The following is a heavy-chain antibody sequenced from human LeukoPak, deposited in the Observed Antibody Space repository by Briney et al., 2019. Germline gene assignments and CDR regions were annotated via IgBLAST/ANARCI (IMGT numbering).Heavy chain of an antibody. J-gene: IGHJ4*02. Sequence: GGSLRLSCAASGFTFSSYAMHWVRQAPGKGLEWVAVISYDGGNKYYADSVKGRFTISRDNSKNTLYLQMNSLRAEDTAVYYCARDTSDSSGYLPSGYFDYWGQGTLVTVSS. CDR1: GFTFSSYA. CDR2: ISYDGGNK. V-gene: IGHV3-30*04. CDR3: ARDTSDSSGYLPSGYFDY. D-gene: IGHD3-22*01.